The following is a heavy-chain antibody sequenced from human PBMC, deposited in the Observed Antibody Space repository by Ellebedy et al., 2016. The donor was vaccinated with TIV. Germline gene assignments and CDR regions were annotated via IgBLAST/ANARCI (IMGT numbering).Heavy chain of an antibody. CDR2: IYSAGST. D-gene: IGHD3/OR15-3a*01. Sequence: GGSPRLSCAVSGFDVSSNYWSWVRQAPGKGLDWVSIIYSAGSTYYADSVKGRFTISRDSSNNTLHLQMTSLRADDTAVYYCARVDLGLAFDHWGRGALITVSS. CDR3: ARVDLGLAFDH. CDR1: GFDVSSNY. V-gene: IGHV3-53*01. J-gene: IGHJ4*02.